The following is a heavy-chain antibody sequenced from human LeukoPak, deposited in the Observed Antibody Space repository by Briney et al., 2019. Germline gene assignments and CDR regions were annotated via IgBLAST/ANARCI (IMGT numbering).Heavy chain of an antibody. CDR1: GFTFSSYS. J-gene: IGHJ3*02. Sequence: GGSLRLSCAASGFTFSSYSMNWVRQAPGKGLEWVSSISSSSNYIYYADSVKGRFTISRDNAKNSLYLQMNSLRAEDTAVYYCARDRSITIFGVVTNDAFDIWGQGTMVTVSS. V-gene: IGHV3-21*01. CDR2: ISSSSNYI. D-gene: IGHD3-3*01. CDR3: ARDRSITIFGVVTNDAFDI.